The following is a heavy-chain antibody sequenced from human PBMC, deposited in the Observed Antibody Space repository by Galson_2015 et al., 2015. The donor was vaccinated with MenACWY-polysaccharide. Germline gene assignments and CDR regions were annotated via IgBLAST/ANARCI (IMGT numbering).Heavy chain of an antibody. J-gene: IGHJ4*02. Sequence: SLRLSCAASGFNFRGNGMHWVRQAPGKGLEWVALIRNDEISKHYIDAVKGRFSISRDNSKNTLYWQMNTLRPEDTAVYYCARNPSRLDIAAASNWGQGALVTVSS. CDR1: GFNFRGNG. V-gene: IGHV3-30*02. CDR3: ARNPSRLDIAAASN. D-gene: IGHD6-13*01. CDR2: IRNDEISK.